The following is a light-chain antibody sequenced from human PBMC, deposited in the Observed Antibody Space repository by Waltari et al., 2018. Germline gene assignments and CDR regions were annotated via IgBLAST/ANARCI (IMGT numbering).Light chain of an antibody. CDR1: QSVRIY. CDR2: DAS. V-gene: IGKV3-11*01. Sequence: EVVLTHPPATLSLSPGDKAPLSCRASQSVRIYLVWYQQKPGQAPRLLIADASNRATGIPARFSGGGSGTDFTLTISSLEPEDSAVYYCQQRNTWPTVTFGGGTKVEIK. J-gene: IGKJ4*01. CDR3: QQRNTWPTVT.